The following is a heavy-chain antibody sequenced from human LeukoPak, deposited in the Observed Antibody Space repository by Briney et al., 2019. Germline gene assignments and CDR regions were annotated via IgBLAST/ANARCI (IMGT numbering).Heavy chain of an antibody. CDR3: ARGRMGGYSSRW. V-gene: IGHV1-18*01. J-gene: IGHJ4*02. D-gene: IGHD6-13*01. Sequence: ASVKVSCKASGYAFSSYGISWVRQAPGQGLEWMGWISAYNGDTNYAQKLQGTVTMTTDTSTRTAYMEVRSVRSDETGVYYCARGRMGGYSSRWWGQGPLVTVS. CDR2: ISAYNGDT. CDR1: GYAFSSYG.